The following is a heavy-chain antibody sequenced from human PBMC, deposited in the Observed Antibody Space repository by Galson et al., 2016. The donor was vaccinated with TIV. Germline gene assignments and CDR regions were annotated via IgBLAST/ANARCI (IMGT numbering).Heavy chain of an antibody. D-gene: IGHD2-2*01. CDR3: AHRRSVASAVLDAFDI. Sequence: PALVKPTQTLTLTCTFSGFSLSTSGAAVGWIRQPPGKALEWLALIYWDDDKRYRPSLKSRLTVTKDTPKNQVLLTVTNLDPEDTATYYCAHRRSVASAVLDAFDIWGPGTVVTVSS. CDR2: IYWDDDK. J-gene: IGHJ3*02. CDR1: GFSLSTSGAA. V-gene: IGHV2-5*02.